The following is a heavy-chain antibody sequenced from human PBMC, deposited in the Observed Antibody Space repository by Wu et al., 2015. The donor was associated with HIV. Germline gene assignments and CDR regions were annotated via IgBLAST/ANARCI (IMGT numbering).Heavy chain of an antibody. CDR3: ATDRRHYGSGTYRDAFDV. J-gene: IGHJ3*01. Sequence: QVQLVQPGAEVRKPGASVKVSCKVSGYTLTELSMHWVRQSPGKGLEWMGGFDPEDGETIYAQNFQGRVTMTAETSTDKAYMELSSLRSEDTAVYYCATDRRHYGSGTYRDAFDVWGQGTLVIVSS. V-gene: IGHV1-24*01. CDR1: GYTLTELS. D-gene: IGHD3-10*01. CDR2: FDPEDGET.